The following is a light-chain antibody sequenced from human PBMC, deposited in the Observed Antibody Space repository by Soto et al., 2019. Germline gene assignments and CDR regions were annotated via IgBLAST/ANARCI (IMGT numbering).Light chain of an antibody. CDR3: SSYTSSITVV. Sequence: QSVLTQPASVSGSPGQSITISCTGTSSDVGGYNYVSWHQQHPGKVPKLMIYDVSHRPSGVSNRFSGSKSGNTASLTISGLQAEDEADYYCSSYTSSITVVFGGGTKLTVL. V-gene: IGLV2-14*03. CDR2: DVS. CDR1: SSDVGGYNY. J-gene: IGLJ2*01.